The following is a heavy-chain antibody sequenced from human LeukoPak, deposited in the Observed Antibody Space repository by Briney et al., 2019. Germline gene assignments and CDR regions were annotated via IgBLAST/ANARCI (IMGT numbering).Heavy chain of an antibody. J-gene: IGHJ4*02. CDR3: ARDGPMEYDILTGYPIDFDY. V-gene: IGHV1-8*01. D-gene: IGHD3-9*01. Sequence: GASVKVSCKASGYTFTSYDINWVRQATGQGLEWMGWMNPNSGNTGYAQKFQGRVTITRNTSISTAYMELSSLRSEDTAVYYCARDGPMEYDILTGYPIDFDYWGQGTLVTVSS. CDR1: GYTFTSYD. CDR2: MNPNSGNT.